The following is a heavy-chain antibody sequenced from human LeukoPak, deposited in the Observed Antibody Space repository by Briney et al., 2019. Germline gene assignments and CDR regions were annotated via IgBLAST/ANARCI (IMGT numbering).Heavy chain of an antibody. V-gene: IGHV3-23*01. CDR3: AKGGAYCCGGSCYSGYVFDI. D-gene: IGHD2-15*01. Sequence: PGGCLRLSCAASRFTLTSNAMSWVRQAPGTRLGWVSAISAGGGSTYYTDSVKGRFTISTDNSRITLPLQMNSLRAEGTAVYYCAKGGAYCCGGSCYSGYVFDIWGQGTMVTVSS. J-gene: IGHJ3*02. CDR1: RFTLTSNA. CDR2: ISAGGGST.